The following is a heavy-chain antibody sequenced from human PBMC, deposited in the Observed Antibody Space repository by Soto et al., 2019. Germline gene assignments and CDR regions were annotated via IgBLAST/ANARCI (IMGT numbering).Heavy chain of an antibody. CDR3: AGDQEVKQYYYYYGMDV. D-gene: IGHD2-21*01. V-gene: IGHV1-69*06. CDR2: IIPIFGTA. Sequence: QVQLVQSGAEVKKPGSSVKVSCKASGGTFSSYAISWVRQAPGQGLEWMGGIIPIFGTANYAQKFQGRVTITADKSTSTAYMELSSLRSEDTAVYYCAGDQEVKQYYYYYGMDVWGQGTTVTVSS. J-gene: IGHJ6*02. CDR1: GGTFSSYA.